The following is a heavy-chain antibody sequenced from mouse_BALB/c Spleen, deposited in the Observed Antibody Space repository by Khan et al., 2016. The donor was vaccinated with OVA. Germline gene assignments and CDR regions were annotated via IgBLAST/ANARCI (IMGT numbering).Heavy chain of an antibody. CDR1: GFTFRDYY. Sequence: EVKLLESGGGLVRPGGSLKLSCAASGFTFRDYYMYWVRQTPEKRLEWVATISDGGSYTYYPDSAKGRFTFPRADAKNNLYLQMSNLNAEDTAMYYCERGYWCDPFAYWGQGTLVTVAA. CDR2: ISDGGSYT. D-gene: IGHD1-1*01. CDR3: ERGYWCDPFAY. J-gene: IGHJ3*01. V-gene: IGHV5-4*02.